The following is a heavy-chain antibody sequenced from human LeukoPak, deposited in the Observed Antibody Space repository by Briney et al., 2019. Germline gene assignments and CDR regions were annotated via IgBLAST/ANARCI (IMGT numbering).Heavy chain of an antibody. CDR1: GGSFSGYY. D-gene: IGHD3-10*01. V-gene: IGHV4-34*01. CDR2: INHSGST. J-gene: IGHJ4*02. CDR3: ARGTRTDYYGSGSPYFDY. Sequence: SETLSLTCAVYGGSFSGYYWSWIRQPPGKGLEWIGEINHSGSTNYNPSLKSRVTISVDTSKNQFSLKLSSVTAADTAVYYCARGTRTDYYGSGSPYFDYWGQGTLVTVSS.